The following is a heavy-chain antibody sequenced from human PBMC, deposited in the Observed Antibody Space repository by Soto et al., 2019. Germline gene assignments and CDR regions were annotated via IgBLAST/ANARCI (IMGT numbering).Heavy chain of an antibody. CDR3: ARSDGGIYRD. D-gene: IGHD1-26*01. CDR1: GYTFTNYG. V-gene: IGHV1-18*03. Sequence: QVQLVQSGAEVKKPGASVKVSCKASGYTFTNYGITWVRQAPGQGLEWMGWISTYKKDTDYAQKLQGRVTMTTDTSPSATYVEVRSLGSDDMAGYYCARSDGGIYRDWGQGTLVIVSS. J-gene: IGHJ4*02. CDR2: ISTYKKDT.